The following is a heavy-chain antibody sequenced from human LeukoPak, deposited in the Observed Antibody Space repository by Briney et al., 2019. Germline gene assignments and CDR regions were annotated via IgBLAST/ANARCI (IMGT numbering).Heavy chain of an antibody. CDR1: GLRFSDYY. Sequence: AGGSLRLSCAASGLRFSDYYVSWIRQAPGKGLQWVSYISSGGDIMHYADSVKGRFTSSRDNAKNSLYLQMNSLRAEDTAVYYCARAFYDFLTGYPAYFDYWGQGTLVTVSS. V-gene: IGHV3-11*04. D-gene: IGHD3-9*01. CDR2: ISSGGDIM. J-gene: IGHJ4*02. CDR3: ARAFYDFLTGYPAYFDY.